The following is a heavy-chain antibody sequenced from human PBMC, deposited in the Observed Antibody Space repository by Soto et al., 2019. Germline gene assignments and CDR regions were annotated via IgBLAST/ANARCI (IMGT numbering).Heavy chain of an antibody. D-gene: IGHD3-22*01. CDR1: GFTFSSYA. CDR2: ISYDGSNK. J-gene: IGHJ4*02. Sequence: PGGSLRLSCAASGFTFSSYAMHWVRQAPGKGLEWVAVISYDGSNKYYADSVKGRFTISRDNAKNSLYLQMNSLRDEDTAVYYCARGLYYYDSSGYWGYWGQGTLVTVS. CDR3: ARGLYYYDSSGYWGY. V-gene: IGHV3-30-3*01.